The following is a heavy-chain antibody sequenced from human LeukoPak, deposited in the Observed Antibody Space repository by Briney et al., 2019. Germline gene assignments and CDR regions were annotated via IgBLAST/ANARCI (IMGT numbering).Heavy chain of an antibody. CDR2: IDWDDDK. D-gene: IGHD6-19*01. V-gene: IGHV2-70*11. CDR3: ARIRADSSGWYVDY. Sequence: RESGPALVKPTQTLTLTCIFSGFSLSTCGMWVSWIRQPPGKALEWLARIDWDDDKDYSTSLKTRLTISKDTSKNQVVLTMTDMDPVDTATYYCARIRADSSGWYVDYWGQGTLVTVSS. CDR1: GFSLSTCGMW. J-gene: IGHJ4*02.